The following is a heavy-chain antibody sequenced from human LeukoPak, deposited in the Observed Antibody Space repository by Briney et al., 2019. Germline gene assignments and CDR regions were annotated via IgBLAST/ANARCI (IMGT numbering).Heavy chain of an antibody. Sequence: GGSLRLSCAASGFTFSSYWMSWVRQAPGKGLEWVSAISGGGGSTYYADSVKGRFTISRDNSKNTLYLQMNSLRAEDTAVYYCAKEAYSGSYFEGYFDYWGQGTPVTVSS. CDR3: AKEAYSGSYFEGYFDY. J-gene: IGHJ4*02. CDR2: ISGGGGST. V-gene: IGHV3-23*01. D-gene: IGHD1-26*01. CDR1: GFTFSSYW.